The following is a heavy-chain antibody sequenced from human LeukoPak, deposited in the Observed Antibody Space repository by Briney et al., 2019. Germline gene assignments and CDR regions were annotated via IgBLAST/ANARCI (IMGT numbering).Heavy chain of an antibody. J-gene: IGHJ4*02. CDR3: ARGPNLAGSMPRGF. V-gene: IGHV3-11*04. CDR1: GFTFSDYY. D-gene: IGHD1-26*01. CDR2: ISTSGSTI. Sequence: PGGSLRLSCAASGFTFSDYYMSWIRQAPGKGLEWVSYISTSGSTIYYADSVKGRFTISRDNAKNSLYLQMNSLRAEDTAVYYCARGPNLAGSMPRGFWGQGTLVTVSS.